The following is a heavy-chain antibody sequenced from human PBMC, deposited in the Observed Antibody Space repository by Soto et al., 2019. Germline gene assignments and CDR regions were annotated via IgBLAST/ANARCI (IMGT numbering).Heavy chain of an antibody. J-gene: IGHJ5*02. CDR3: ARDPNYYDSSGYPNWFDP. CDR2: ISSSNNYI. Sequence: PGGSLRLSCAASGFTFSSYSMNWVRQAPGKGLEWVSCISSSNNYIYYADSVKGRFTISRDNAKNSLYLQMNSLRAEDTAVYYCARDPNYYDSSGYPNWFDPWGQGTLVTVSS. CDR1: GFTFSSYS. D-gene: IGHD3-22*01. V-gene: IGHV3-21*06.